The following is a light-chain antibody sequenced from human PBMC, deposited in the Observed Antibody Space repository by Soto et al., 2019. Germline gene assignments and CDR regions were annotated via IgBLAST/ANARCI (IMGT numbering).Light chain of an antibody. CDR2: ADS. V-gene: IGLV3-21*02. CDR1: NVGSKN. CDR3: QVWDNTDEHPRVV. Sequence: SYVLTQPRSVSVAPGQTATITCGGNNVGSKNMYWYRQRPGQAPVLVVYADSDRPSGIPERFSGSNSGSTATLTINRVEAGDEADYFCQVWDNTDEHPRVVFGGGTKVTVL. J-gene: IGLJ3*02.